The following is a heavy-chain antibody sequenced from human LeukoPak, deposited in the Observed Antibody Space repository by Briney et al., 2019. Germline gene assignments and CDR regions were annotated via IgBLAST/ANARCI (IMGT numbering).Heavy chain of an antibody. CDR1: VGSINSHY. CDR3: VRSDNTGWNYFDC. D-gene: IGHD1-1*01. Sequence: PSDTLSLTCTVSVGSINSHYWSWIRQSTGKGLEWIGDKYYSGSTKYNRSLKCRVTTTVDTPKNDKSLRLDSALAAYTAIYYFVRSDNTGWNYFDCWGQGILVTVSS. CDR2: KYYSGST. V-gene: IGHV4-59*08. J-gene: IGHJ4*02.